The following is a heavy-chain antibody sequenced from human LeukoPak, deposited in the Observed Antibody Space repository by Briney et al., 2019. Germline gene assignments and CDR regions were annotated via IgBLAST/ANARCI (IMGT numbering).Heavy chain of an antibody. J-gene: IGHJ4*02. V-gene: IGHV3-30*02. Sequence: GGSLRLSCAASGFTFNSHGMHWVRQGPGKGPEWVAFIVYDGGYKYYADSVKGRFTISRDNSKNTLFLQMNSLRTEDTAVYYCAKVQSYYGILPGDPFDYWGQGTLVTVSS. D-gene: IGHD3-9*01. CDR3: AKVQSYYGILPGDPFDY. CDR1: GFTFNSHG. CDR2: IVYDGGYK.